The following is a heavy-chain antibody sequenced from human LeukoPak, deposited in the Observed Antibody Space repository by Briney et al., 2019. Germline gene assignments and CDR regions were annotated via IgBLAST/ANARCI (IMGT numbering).Heavy chain of an antibody. Sequence: SVKVSCKASGGTFSSYAISWVRQAPGQGLEWMGGIIPIFGTANYAQKFQGRVTITADKSTSTAYMELSSLRSEDTAVYYCATSGLRPAFDIWGQGTMVTVSS. CDR1: GGTFSSYA. J-gene: IGHJ3*02. CDR2: IIPIFGTA. V-gene: IGHV1-69*06. CDR3: ATSGLRPAFDI. D-gene: IGHD2-8*01.